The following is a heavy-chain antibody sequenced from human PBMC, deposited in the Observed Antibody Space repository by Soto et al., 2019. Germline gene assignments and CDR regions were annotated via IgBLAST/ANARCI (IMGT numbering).Heavy chain of an antibody. Sequence: GESLKISCKGSGYSFTSYWIGWVRQMPGKGLEWMGIIYPGDSDTRYSPSFQGQVTISADKSISTAYLQWSSLKASDTAMYYCARHAKYCGGDCYSHHNWFDPWGQGTLVTVSS. V-gene: IGHV5-51*01. CDR2: IYPGDSDT. CDR3: ARHAKYCGGDCYSHHNWFDP. CDR1: GYSFTSYW. J-gene: IGHJ5*02. D-gene: IGHD2-21*02.